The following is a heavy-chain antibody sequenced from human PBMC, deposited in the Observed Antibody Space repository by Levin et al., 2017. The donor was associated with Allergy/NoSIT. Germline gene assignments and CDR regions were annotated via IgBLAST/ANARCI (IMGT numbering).Heavy chain of an antibody. Sequence: KPGESLKISCQASGYTFRNYWIAWVRQVPGKGLEWMGRIDASDSYTDYRPSFQGRVTLSIDKSVSSAFLQWNSLETSDTGIYFCARLKQTGAAAGVFDSWGQGTLISVSS. V-gene: IGHV5-10-1*01. CDR2: IDASDSYT. CDR1: GYTFRNYW. CDR3: ARLKQTGAAAGVFDS. J-gene: IGHJ5*01. D-gene: IGHD6-13*01.